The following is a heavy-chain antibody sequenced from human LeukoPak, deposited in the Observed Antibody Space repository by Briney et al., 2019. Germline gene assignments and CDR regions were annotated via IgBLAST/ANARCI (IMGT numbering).Heavy chain of an antibody. J-gene: IGHJ4*02. CDR2: IYYSGST. Sequence: PSETLSLTCTVSGGSISSGGYCWSWIRQHPGKGLEWIGYIYYSGSTYYNPSLKSRVTVSVDTSKNQFSLKLSSVTAADTAVYYCNRGWSRYYFDYWGQGTLVTVFS. CDR3: NRGWSRYYFDY. V-gene: IGHV4-31*03. D-gene: IGHD6-19*01. CDR1: GGSISSGGYC.